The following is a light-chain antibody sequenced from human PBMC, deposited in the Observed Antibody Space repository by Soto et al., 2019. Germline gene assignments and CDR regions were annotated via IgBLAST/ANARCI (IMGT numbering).Light chain of an antibody. CDR3: QSYDSNVSASV. J-gene: IGLJ2*01. Sequence: QSVLTQPPSVSGAPGQRVTISCTGSSSNIGAGYDVHWYQQFPGRAPKFLIYGNSNRPSGVPDRFSGSKSGTSASLAITGLQAEDEADYYCQSYDSNVSASVFGGGTKLTVL. CDR1: SSNIGAGYD. CDR2: GNS. V-gene: IGLV1-40*01.